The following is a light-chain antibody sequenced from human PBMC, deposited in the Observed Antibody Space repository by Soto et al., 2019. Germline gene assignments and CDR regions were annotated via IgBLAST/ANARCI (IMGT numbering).Light chain of an antibody. Sequence: VLTQPASVSGSPGQSITISCTGTSSDVGGYKHVSWYQHHPGKAPKLMIYEVSNRPSGVSNRFSGSKSGYTASLTISGLQAEDEADYYCNSQRSSGTRVFGTGTKVTVL. V-gene: IGLV2-14*01. J-gene: IGLJ1*01. CDR1: SSDVGGYKH. CDR3: NSQRSSGTRV. CDR2: EVS.